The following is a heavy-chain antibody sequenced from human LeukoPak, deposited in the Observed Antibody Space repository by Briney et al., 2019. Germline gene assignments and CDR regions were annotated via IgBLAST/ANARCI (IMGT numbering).Heavy chain of an antibody. V-gene: IGHV7-4-1*02. CDR1: GYTFTSYA. D-gene: IGHD1-26*01. CDR3: ARGTWGSYPYYFDY. CDR2: INTNTGNP. J-gene: IGHJ4*02. Sequence: ASVKVSCKASGYTFTSYAMNWVRQAPGQGLEWRGLINTNTGNPTYAQGFTGRFVFSLDTSVSTAYLQISSLKAEDTAVYYCARGTWGSYPYYFDYWGQGTLVTVSS.